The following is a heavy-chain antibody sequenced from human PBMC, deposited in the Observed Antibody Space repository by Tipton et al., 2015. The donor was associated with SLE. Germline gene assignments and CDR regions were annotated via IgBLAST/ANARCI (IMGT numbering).Heavy chain of an antibody. D-gene: IGHD3-22*01. CDR2: MSYHGIDT. J-gene: IGHJ1*01. V-gene: IGHV3-30-3*01. CDR1: GSTFSTYA. Sequence: SLRLSCAASGSTFSTYALSWVRQAPGEGLEWVTTMSYHGIDTYYADSVRGRFTISRDNSKNTLYLQMNSLRTEDTAVYFCARAPNGYYSDSSPLEYWGQGTLVTVSS. CDR3: ARAPNGYYSDSSPLEY.